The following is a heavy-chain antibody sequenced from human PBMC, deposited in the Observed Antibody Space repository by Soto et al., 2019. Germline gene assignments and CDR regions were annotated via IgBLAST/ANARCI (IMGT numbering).Heavy chain of an antibody. CDR2: ISYDGSQK. J-gene: IGHJ4*02. D-gene: IGHD2-2*03. CDR1: GFAFHEYT. Sequence: QVQLVESGGGVVQPGRSLRLSCAASGFAFHEYTTHWVRRAPGKGLEWVAVISYDGSQKYDAESVRGRVFISRDDSKNTVYLEMNSLRPEDTAVYFCARGVDINEPPYDVWGQGTLVTVSS. V-gene: IGHV3-30*04. CDR3: ARGVDINEPPYDV.